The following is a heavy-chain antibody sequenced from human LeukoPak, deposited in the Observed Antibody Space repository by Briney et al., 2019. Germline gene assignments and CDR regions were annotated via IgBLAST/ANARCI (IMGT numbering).Heavy chain of an antibody. CDR3: AREYSSSSDY. Sequence: GGSLRLSCAASELMFSSYAMSWVRQAPGKGLEWVSAISGSGGSTYYADSVKGRFTTSRDNSKNTLYLQMNSLRAEDTAVYYCAREYSSSSDYWGQGTLVTVSS. CDR1: ELMFSSYA. CDR2: ISGSGGST. D-gene: IGHD6-6*01. J-gene: IGHJ4*02. V-gene: IGHV3-23*01.